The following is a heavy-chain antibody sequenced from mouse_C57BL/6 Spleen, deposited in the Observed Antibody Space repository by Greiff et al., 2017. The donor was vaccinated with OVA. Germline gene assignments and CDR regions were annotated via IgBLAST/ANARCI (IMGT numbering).Heavy chain of an antibody. CDR1: GYSFTDYN. V-gene: IGHV1-39*01. CDR2: INPNYGTT. D-gene: IGHD1-1*01. J-gene: IGHJ4*01. CDR3: ARGDYYGSYYAMDY. Sequence: VQLQKSGPELVKPGASVKISCKASGYSFTDYNMNWVKQSNGKSLEWIGVINPNYGTTSYNQKFKGKATLTVDQSSSTAYMQLNSLTSEDSAVYYCARGDYYGSYYAMDYWGQGTSVTVSS.